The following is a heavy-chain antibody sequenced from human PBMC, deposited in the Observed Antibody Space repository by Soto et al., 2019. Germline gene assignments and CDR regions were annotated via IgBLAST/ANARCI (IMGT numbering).Heavy chain of an antibody. D-gene: IGHD2-2*01. Sequence: GASVKVSCKASGYTFTGYYMHWVRQAPGQGLEWMGWINPNSGGTNYAQKFQGWVTMTRDTSISTAYMELSRLRSDDTAVYYCARAGQGSTSSIYHYFMDVWGKGTTVIVSS. CDR3: ARAGQGSTSSIYHYFMDV. CDR1: GYTFTGYY. J-gene: IGHJ6*03. CDR2: INPNSGGT. V-gene: IGHV1-2*04.